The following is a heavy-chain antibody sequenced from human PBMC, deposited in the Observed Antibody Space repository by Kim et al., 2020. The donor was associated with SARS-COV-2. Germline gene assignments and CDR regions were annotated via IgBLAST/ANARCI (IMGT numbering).Heavy chain of an antibody. V-gene: IGHV3-11*04. J-gene: IGHJ3*02. Sequence: ADSVKGRFTISRDNAKNSLYLQMNSLRAEDTAVYYCARGGVISHAAFDIWGQGTMVTVSS. D-gene: IGHD3-3*02. CDR3: ARGGVISHAAFDI.